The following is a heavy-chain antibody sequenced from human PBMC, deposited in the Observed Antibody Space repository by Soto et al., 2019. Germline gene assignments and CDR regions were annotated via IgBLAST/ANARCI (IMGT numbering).Heavy chain of an antibody. Sequence: GGSLRLSCAASGFTFVRYAMIFCRHPPEKWLEWVSAISGSGGSTYYADSVKGRFTISRDNSKNTLYLQMNSLRAAHTAVYYCANGSRFDPWGQGTLVTVSS. CDR3: ANGSRFDP. CDR2: ISGSGGST. V-gene: IGHV3-23*01. J-gene: IGHJ5*02. CDR1: GFTFVRYA. D-gene: IGHD3-10*01.